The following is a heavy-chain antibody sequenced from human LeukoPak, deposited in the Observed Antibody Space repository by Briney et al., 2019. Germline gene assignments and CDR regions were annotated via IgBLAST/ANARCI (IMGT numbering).Heavy chain of an antibody. D-gene: IGHD6-6*01. V-gene: IGHV1-2*02. CDR1: GYTFTGYY. CDR2: INPNSGGT. J-gene: IGHJ4*02. Sequence: GASVKVSCKASGYTFTGYYMHWVRQSPGQGLEWMGWINPNSGGTNYAQKFQGRVTMTRDTSISTAYMELSRLRSDDTAVYYCARAMFYRSKRSSSLGYWGQGTLVTVSS. CDR3: ARAMFYRSKRSSSLGY.